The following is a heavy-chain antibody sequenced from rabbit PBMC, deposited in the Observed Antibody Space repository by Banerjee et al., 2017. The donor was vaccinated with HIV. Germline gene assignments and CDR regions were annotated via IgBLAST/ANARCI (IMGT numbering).Heavy chain of an antibody. CDR1: GFSFSSGYY. Sequence: QSLEESGGDLVKPGASLTLTCTASGFSFSSGYYMCWVRQAPGKGLEWIACIWAGSGGSAYYASWAKGRFTISKTSSTTVDLKMTSLTAADTATYFCGRNAGSTWYFNLWGPGTLVTVS. CDR3: GRNAGSTWYFNL. V-gene: IGHV1S40*01. D-gene: IGHD4-2*01. CDR2: IWAGSGGSA. J-gene: IGHJ4*01.